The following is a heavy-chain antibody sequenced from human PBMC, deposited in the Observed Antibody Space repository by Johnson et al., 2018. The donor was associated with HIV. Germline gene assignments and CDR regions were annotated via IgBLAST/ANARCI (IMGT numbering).Heavy chain of an antibody. CDR1: GFTFSSYA. CDR3: ARYPLTAARWGPMNGGAFDI. D-gene: IGHD6-6*01. Sequence: QVQLVESGGGVVQPGRSLRLSCAASGFTFSSYAMHWVRQAPGKGLEWVAVISYDGSNKYYADSVKGRFTISRANSKNTLYLQMNSLRAEDTAVYYCARYPLTAARWGPMNGGAFDIWGQGTMVTVSS. CDR2: ISYDGSNK. J-gene: IGHJ3*02. V-gene: IGHV3-30*04.